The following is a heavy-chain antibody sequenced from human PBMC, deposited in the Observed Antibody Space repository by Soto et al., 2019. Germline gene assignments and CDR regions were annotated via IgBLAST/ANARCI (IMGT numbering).Heavy chain of an antibody. J-gene: IGHJ4*02. CDR2: MSYDGSNK. CDR1: GFTFSSSA. Sequence: QVQLVEPGGGVVQPGRSRRLSCAASGFTFSSSAMHWVRQAPGKGLEGVAVMSYDGSNKYYADSVEVRFTISRDNSKDTLYLLMSSVRAEVTAVYYCARSESPHSSVLHNRHIDLGGQEALVTFSS. CDR3: ARSESPHSSVLHNRHIDL. V-gene: IGHV3-30-3*01. D-gene: IGHD6-19*01.